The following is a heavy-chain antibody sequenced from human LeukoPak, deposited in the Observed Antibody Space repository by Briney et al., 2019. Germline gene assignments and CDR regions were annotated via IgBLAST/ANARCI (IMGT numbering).Heavy chain of an antibody. CDR2: ICTYWSA. V-gene: IGHV4-4*07. D-gene: IGHD6-13*01. Sequence: SETLSLTCTVSGGSISSYYWSWIRQPAGKGLEWIGRICTYWSANYNPSLKSRVTMSVDTSKNQFSLKLSSVTAADTAVYYCARDGHSSSWSREFDPWGQGTLDTLSS. CDR3: ARDGHSSSWSREFDP. J-gene: IGHJ5*02. CDR1: GGSISSYY.